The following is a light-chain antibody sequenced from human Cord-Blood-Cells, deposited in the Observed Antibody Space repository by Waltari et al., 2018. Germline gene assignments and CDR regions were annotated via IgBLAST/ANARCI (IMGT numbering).Light chain of an antibody. J-gene: IGKJ4*01. V-gene: IGKV2-28*01. Sequence: DIVMTQSPLSLPVTPGEPASISCRASQSLLHSNGYNYLDWYLQKPGQSPQLLIYLGSNRASAVPDRFSGSGSGTDFTLEISRVEAEDVGVYYCMQALQTRLTFGGGTKVEIK. CDR3: MQALQTRLT. CDR2: LGS. CDR1: QSLLHSNGYNY.